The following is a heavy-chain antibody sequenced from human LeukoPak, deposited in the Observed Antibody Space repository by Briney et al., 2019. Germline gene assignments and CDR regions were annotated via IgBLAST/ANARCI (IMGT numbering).Heavy chain of an antibody. CDR3: ARSIAAVVSLDV. CDR2: IYYSGST. CDR1: GGSLSSYY. Sequence: SETLSLTCTVSGGSLSSYYWSWLRQPPGKGLEWIGYIYYSGSTNYNPSLKSRVTISVDTSKNQFSLKLSSVTAADTAVYYCARSIAAVVSLDVWGKGTTVTVSS. D-gene: IGHD6-13*01. V-gene: IGHV4-59*01. J-gene: IGHJ6*04.